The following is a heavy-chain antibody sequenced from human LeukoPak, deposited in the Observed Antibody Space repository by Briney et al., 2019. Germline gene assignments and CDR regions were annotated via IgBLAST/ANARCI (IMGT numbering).Heavy chain of an antibody. J-gene: IGHJ4*02. CDR3: AKDILPGIPDD. CDR1: GFTFSSYG. D-gene: IGHD1-14*01. V-gene: IGHV3-30*18. Sequence: PGRSLRLSCAPSGFTFSSYGMHWVRQAPGKGLEWVAVISYDGNNKYYADSVKGLFTISRDNSKNTLYLQMNSLRAEDTAVYYCAKDILPGIPDDWGQGTLVTVSS. CDR2: ISYDGNNK.